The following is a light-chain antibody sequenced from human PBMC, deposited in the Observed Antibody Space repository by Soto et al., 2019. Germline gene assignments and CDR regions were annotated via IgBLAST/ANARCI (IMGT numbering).Light chain of an antibody. CDR1: QSVSNNY. V-gene: IGKV3-20*01. CDR2: GAS. J-gene: IGKJ5*01. CDR3: QQYDSSSIT. Sequence: EIVLSQSPGTLSLSPGERATLSCRASQSVSNNYLAWYQQKPGQAPRLLIYGASNRATGIPDRFSGSGSRTDFTLTISRLEPEDFAVYYCQQYDSSSITFGQGTLLAI.